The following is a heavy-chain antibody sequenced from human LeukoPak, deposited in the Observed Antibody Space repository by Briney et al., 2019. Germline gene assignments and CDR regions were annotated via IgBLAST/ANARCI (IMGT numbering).Heavy chain of an antibody. V-gene: IGHV3-48*01. D-gene: IGHD3-10*01. CDR1: GLTFSGYR. Sequence: GGSLGFPGPALGLTFSGYRMNWVGQPQGKGLEGVYYFSSSSSTIYYADSVKGRFTISRDNAKNSLYLQMNSLRAEDTAVYYCAREAGLWFGELPRFFDYWGQGTLVTVSS. CDR3: AREAGLWFGELPRFFDY. CDR2: FSSSSSTI. J-gene: IGHJ4*02.